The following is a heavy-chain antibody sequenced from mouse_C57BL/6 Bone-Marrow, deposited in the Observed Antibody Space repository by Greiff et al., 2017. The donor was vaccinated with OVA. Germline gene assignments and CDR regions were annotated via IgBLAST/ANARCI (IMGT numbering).Heavy chain of an antibody. CDR1: GYTFTNYW. J-gene: IGHJ4*01. Sequence: QVQLQQSGAELVRPGTSVKMSCKASGYTFTNYWIGWAKQRPGHGLEWIGDIYPGGGYTNYNEKFKGKATLTADKSSSTAYMQFSSLTSEDSAIYYCARRGTDYAMDYWGQGTSVTVSS. CDR3: ARRGTDYAMDY. CDR2: IYPGGGYT. D-gene: IGHD3-3*01. V-gene: IGHV1-63*01.